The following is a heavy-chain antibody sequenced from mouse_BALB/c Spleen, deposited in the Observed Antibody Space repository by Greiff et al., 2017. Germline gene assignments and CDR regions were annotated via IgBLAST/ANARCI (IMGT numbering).Heavy chain of an antibody. CDR3: ARERGFTTAPFAY. CDR2: ISDGGSYT. D-gene: IGHD1-2*01. Sequence: EVQGVESGGGLVKPGGSLKLSCAASGFTFSDYYMDWVRQTPEKRLEWVATISDGGSYTYYPDSVKGRFTISRDNAKNNLYLQMSSLKSEDTAMYYCARERGFTTAPFAYWGQGTLVTVSA. V-gene: IGHV5-4*02. J-gene: IGHJ3*01. CDR1: GFTFSDYY.